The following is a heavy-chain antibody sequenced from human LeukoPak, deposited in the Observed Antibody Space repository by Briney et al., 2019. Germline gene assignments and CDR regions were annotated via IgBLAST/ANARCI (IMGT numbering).Heavy chain of an antibody. J-gene: IGHJ4*02. V-gene: IGHV4-4*07. CDR1: GGSICSYY. CDR3: ARERWELPGLIDY. CDR2: IYTSGSP. D-gene: IGHD1-26*01. Sequence: SETPSLTSTVSGGSICSYYWSWFRQPAGKGLEEIVRIYTSGSPNYTPSLKSRVTMSVDTSKSQFSLKLSSVTAADTALYYCARERWELPGLIDYWGQGTLVTVSS.